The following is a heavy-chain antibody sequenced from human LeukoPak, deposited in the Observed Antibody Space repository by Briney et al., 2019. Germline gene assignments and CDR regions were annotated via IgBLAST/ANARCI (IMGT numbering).Heavy chain of an antibody. CDR3: ARGGNYYDSIGYSDVPYYFDY. V-gene: IGHV4-30-2*01. D-gene: IGHD3-22*01. J-gene: IGHJ4*02. CDR2: IYHSGST. Sequence: PSQTLSLTCAGYGVSISSGGYSWRWLRQPPGKSLERSAYIYHSGSTYYNPYLKSRVNISVDRSKNQFSLKLSSVTAADTAVYYCARGGNYYDSIGYSDVPYYFDYWGQGTLVTVSS. CDR1: GVSISSGGYS.